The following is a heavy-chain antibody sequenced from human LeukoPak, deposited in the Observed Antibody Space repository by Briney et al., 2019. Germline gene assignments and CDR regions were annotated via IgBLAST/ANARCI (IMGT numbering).Heavy chain of an antibody. V-gene: IGHV3-64*01. CDR2: MSSNGGST. CDR1: GFTFSSYA. J-gene: IGHJ4*02. CDR3: ARGYDFWSGYWSHSDY. D-gene: IGHD3-3*01. Sequence: GGSLRLSCAASGFTFSSYAMHWVRQAPGKGLEYVSGMSSNGGSTYYANSVKGRFTSSRDNSKSTLYLQMGSLRAEDMAVYYCARGYDFWSGYWSHSDYWGQGTLVTVSS.